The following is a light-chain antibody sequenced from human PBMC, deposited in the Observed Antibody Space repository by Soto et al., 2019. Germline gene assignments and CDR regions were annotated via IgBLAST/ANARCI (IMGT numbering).Light chain of an antibody. V-gene: IGKV3-15*01. J-gene: IGKJ2*01. CDR1: QSVSRN. Sequence: EIVMTQSPATLSVSPGERATLSCRASQSVSRNLAWYQQKPGQAPRLLIYAASTRATGIPARFSGSGSGTEFTLTISSLQSEDFAVYYCQQYNNWPYTCGQGTKLKIK. CDR3: QQYNNWPYT. CDR2: AAS.